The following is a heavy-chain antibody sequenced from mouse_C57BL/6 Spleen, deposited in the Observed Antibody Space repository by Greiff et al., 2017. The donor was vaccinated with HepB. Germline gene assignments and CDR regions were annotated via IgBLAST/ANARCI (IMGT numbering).Heavy chain of an antibody. CDR1: GYSITSGYD. V-gene: IGHV3-1*01. D-gene: IGHD4-1*01. J-gene: IGHJ2*02. CDR3: ARALTGRYFDY. CDR2: ISYSGST. Sequence: EVHLVESGPGMVKPSQSLSLTCTVTGYSITSGYDWHWIRHFPGNKLEWMGYISYSGSTNYNPSFKSRISITHDTSKNHFFLKLNSVTTEDTATYYCARALTGRYFDYWGQGTSLTVSS.